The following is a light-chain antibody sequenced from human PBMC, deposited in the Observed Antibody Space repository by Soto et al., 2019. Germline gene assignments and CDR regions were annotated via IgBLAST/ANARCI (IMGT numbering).Light chain of an antibody. V-gene: IGLV2-14*01. J-gene: IGLJ3*02. CDR3: SSYTTTSTLV. CDR2: EVR. CDR1: NRDVGSYNL. Sequence: QSALTQPASVSWSPGQSITIACTGTNRDVGSYNLVSLYQQRPGEAPKLIISEVRNRPSGISYRFTGSKSGNTASLTISGLQAEDEADYYCSSYTTTSTLVFGGGTKVTVL.